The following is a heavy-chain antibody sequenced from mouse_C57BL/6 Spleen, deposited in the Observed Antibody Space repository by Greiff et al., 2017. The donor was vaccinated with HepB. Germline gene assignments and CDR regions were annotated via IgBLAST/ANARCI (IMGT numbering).Heavy chain of an antibody. J-gene: IGHJ2*01. CDR3: ARMGYEVYFDY. CDR2: ISSGSSTI. CDR1: GFTFSDYG. Sequence: EVKLQESGGGLVKPGGSLKLSCAASGFTFSDYGMHWVRQAPEKGLEWVAYISSGSSTIYYADTVKGRFTISRDNAKNTLFLQMTSLRSEDTAMYYCARMGYEVYFDYWGQGTTLTVSS. V-gene: IGHV5-17*01. D-gene: IGHD2-14*01.